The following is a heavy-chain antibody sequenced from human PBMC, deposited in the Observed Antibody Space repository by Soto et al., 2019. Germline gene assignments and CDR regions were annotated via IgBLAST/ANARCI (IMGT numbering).Heavy chain of an antibody. J-gene: IGHJ6*02. CDR2: INHSGGT. D-gene: IGHD3-3*02. Sequence: QVQLQQWGAGLLKPSETLSLTCSVYGGSIGGYTWTWIRQAPGKGLEWIGEINHSGGTNYNSSLKSRVIISVDTTKNQFSLIVYSVTAADTAVYYCARDRQYYHFWSGNQNEEPHGMDVWGQGTTVTVSS. CDR3: ARDRQYYHFWSGNQNEEPHGMDV. V-gene: IGHV4-34*02. CDR1: GGSIGGYT.